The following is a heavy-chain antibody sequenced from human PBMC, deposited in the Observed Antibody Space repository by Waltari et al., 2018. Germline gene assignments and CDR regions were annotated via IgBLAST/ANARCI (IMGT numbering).Heavy chain of an antibody. Sequence: EVQLVESGGGLVQPGGSLRLSCAASGFTFSSYAMSWVRQAPGKGLEWVSAISGSGGSTYYADSVKGRFTISRDNSKNTLYLQMNSLRAEDTAVYYCAKDTPHCSGGSCYSLDYWGQGTLVTVSS. CDR2: ISGSGGST. D-gene: IGHD2-15*01. CDR1: GFTFSSYA. CDR3: AKDTPHCSGGSCYSLDY. V-gene: IGHV3-23*04. J-gene: IGHJ4*02.